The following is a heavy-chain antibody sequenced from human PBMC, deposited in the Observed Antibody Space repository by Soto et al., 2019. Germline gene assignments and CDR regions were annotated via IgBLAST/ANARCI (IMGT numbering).Heavy chain of an antibody. Sequence: PGGSLRLSCAASVFPFSSYSMNWVRQAPGKGLEWVSYISSSSSSTIYYADSVKGRFTISRDNAKNSLYLQMNSLRDEDTAVYYCARDREFFDYWGQGTLVTVSS. J-gene: IGHJ4*02. CDR1: VFPFSSYS. V-gene: IGHV3-48*02. D-gene: IGHD3-10*01. CDR3: ARDREFFDY. CDR2: ISSSSSSTI.